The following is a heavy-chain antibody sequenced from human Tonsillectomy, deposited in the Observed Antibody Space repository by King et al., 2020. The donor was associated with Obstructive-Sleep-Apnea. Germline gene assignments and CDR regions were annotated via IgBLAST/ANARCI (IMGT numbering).Heavy chain of an antibody. CDR1: GYTFINYA. Sequence: VQLVQSGAEVKKPWASVKVSCKASGYTFINYAMHWVRQAPGQRLEWMGWINAGNGNTKYSQQFQGRVTITRDTSANTAYMELSSLRSEDTAVYYCSRGGYSYGYIAYIDYWGQGTLVTVSS. CDR2: INAGNGNT. V-gene: IGHV1-3*01. D-gene: IGHD5-18*01. J-gene: IGHJ4*02. CDR3: SRGGYSYGYIAYIDY.